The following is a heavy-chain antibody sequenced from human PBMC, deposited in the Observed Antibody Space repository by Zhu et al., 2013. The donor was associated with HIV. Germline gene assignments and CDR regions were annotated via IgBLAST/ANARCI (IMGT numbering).Heavy chain of an antibody. J-gene: IGHJ5*02. V-gene: IGHV4-34*01. CDR3: ARGRIGSSGWYRSWFDP. D-gene: IGHD6-19*01. CDR2: INHSGST. CDR1: GGSFSGYY. Sequence: QVQLQQWGAGLLKPSETLSLTCAVYGGSFSGYYWSWIRQPPGKGLEWIGEINHSGSTNYNPSLKSRVTISVDTSKNQFSLKLSSVTAADTAVYYCARGRIGSSGWYRSWFDPWGQGTLVHRLL.